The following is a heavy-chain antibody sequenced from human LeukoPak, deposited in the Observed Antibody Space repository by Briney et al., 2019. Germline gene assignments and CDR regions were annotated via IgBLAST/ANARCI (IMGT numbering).Heavy chain of an antibody. Sequence: GGSLRLSCAASGFTFSDYWVHWVRHLPGKGLVWVSRINSDGSSTTYADSVKGRFTISRDNAKNTLYLQMNSLGAEDTALYYCARARFPAFDIWGQGTMVTVSS. CDR3: ARARFPAFDI. D-gene: IGHD3-10*01. CDR2: INSDGSST. CDR1: GFTFSDYW. J-gene: IGHJ3*02. V-gene: IGHV3-74*01.